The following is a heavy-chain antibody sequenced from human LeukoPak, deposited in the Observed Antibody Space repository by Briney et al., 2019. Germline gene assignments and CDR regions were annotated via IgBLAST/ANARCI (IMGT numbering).Heavy chain of an antibody. D-gene: IGHD3-22*01. Sequence: GGSLRLSCAASGFTFSSFAMHWVRQAPGKGLVWVSRIKSDGSTNYADSVKGRFTISRDNAKNTVSLQMNSLRAEDTGVYYCARAPSEIGGYYPEYFRHWGQGTLVTVSS. CDR2: IKSDGST. CDR1: GFTFSSFA. V-gene: IGHV3-74*01. CDR3: ARAPSEIGGYYPEYFRH. J-gene: IGHJ1*01.